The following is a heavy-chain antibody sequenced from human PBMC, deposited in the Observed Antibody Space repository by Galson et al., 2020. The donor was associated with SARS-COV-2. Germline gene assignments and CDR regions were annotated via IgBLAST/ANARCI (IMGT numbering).Heavy chain of an antibody. J-gene: IGHJ3*02. CDR3: ARPEKAILSNAFNI. CDR1: GYSISSGFY. D-gene: IGHD2-2*02. Sequence: SETLSLTCAVSGYSISSGFYWNWIRQPPGKGLEWIGSVYHTGSAYYNPSLKSRVTISVDTSKNQFSLKLSSVTATDTAVYYCARPEKAILSNAFNIWGQGTMVTVSS. V-gene: IGHV4-38-2*01. CDR2: VYHTGSA.